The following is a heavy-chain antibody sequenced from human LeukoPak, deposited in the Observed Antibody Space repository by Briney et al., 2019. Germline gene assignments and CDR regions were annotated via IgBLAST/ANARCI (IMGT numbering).Heavy chain of an antibody. CDR1: GVSVSSNTAA. J-gene: IGHJ4*02. V-gene: IGHV6-1*01. Sequence: SQTLSLTCAISGVSVSSNTAAWNCIRQSPSRGLEWLGRTYYRSKWYNDYAVSVKSRITINPDTSKNQFSLQLNSVTPEDTAVYYCARVLDVGPTYFDYWGQGTLVTVSS. CDR3: ARVLDVGPTYFDY. D-gene: IGHD1-26*01. CDR2: TYYRSKWYN.